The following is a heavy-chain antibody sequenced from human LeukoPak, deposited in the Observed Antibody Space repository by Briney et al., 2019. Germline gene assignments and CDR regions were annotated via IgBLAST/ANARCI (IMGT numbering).Heavy chain of an antibody. J-gene: IGHJ5*02. CDR2: TSVYNDNT. CDR1: GYTFTSYP. D-gene: IGHD3-22*01. CDR3: ARGSSGTEGFDP. Sequence: ASVKVSCKASGYTFTSYPISWVRQAPGQGLEWMGWTSVYNDNTKYAQKLQGRVTMTTDTSTSTAYMELRNLKYDDTAVYYCARGSSGTEGFDPWGQGTLVTVSS. V-gene: IGHV1-18*01.